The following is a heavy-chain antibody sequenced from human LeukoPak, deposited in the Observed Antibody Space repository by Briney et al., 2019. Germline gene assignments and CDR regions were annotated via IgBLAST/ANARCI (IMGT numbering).Heavy chain of an antibody. CDR1: GYSISSGYY. Sequence: SETLSLTCTVSGYSISSGYYWGWIRQPPGKGLEWIGSIYHSGSTYYNPSLKSRVTISVDTSKNQFSLKLSSVTAADTAVYYCASGSGDGYNFYYYYYMDVWGKGTTVTVSS. V-gene: IGHV4-38-2*02. CDR2: IYHSGST. CDR3: ASGSGDGYNFYYYYYMDV. D-gene: IGHD5-24*01. J-gene: IGHJ6*03.